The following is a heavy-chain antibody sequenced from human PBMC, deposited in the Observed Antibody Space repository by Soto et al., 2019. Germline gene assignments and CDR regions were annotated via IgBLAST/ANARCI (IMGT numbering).Heavy chain of an antibody. V-gene: IGHV1-8*01. D-gene: IGHD2-21*01. J-gene: IGHJ5*01. CDR2: MNPNSNNT. CDR1: GYTFASYD. Sequence: QVQLVQSGAEVKTPGASVKVSCKASGYTFASYDMNWVRQAPGQGLEWMGWMNPNSNNTGYAQKCQGRLTMTRDIALSIAHMELSSLRNEDTAVYYCARSDGYHFNWLDSWGQGTVVTVSA. CDR3: ARSDGYHFNWLDS.